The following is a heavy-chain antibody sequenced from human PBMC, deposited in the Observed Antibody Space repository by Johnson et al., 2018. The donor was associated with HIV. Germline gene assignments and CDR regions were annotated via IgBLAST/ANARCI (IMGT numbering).Heavy chain of an antibody. D-gene: IGHD1-14*01. CDR1: GFTFSSYD. CDR3: ARGGAGIGTDDAFDI. Sequence: VQLVESGGGVVQPGGSLRLSCAASGFTFSSYDMHWVRQATGKGLEWVSAIGTAGDTYYPGSVKGRFTISRENAKNSLYLQMNSRRAGDTAVYYCARGGAGIGTDDAFDIWGQGTMVTVSS. CDR2: IGTAGDT. V-gene: IGHV3-13*01. J-gene: IGHJ3*02.